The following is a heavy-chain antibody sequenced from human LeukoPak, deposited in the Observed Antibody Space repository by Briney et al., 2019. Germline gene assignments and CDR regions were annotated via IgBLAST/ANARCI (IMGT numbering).Heavy chain of an antibody. CDR3: ASSIAVAHNPFDY. D-gene: IGHD6-19*01. CDR2: IYYSGTT. Sequence: YIYYSGTTNYTPSLKSRVTISVDTSKNQFSLKLSSVTAADTAVYYCASSIAVAHNPFDYWGQGTLVTVSS. V-gene: IGHV4-59*01. J-gene: IGHJ4*02.